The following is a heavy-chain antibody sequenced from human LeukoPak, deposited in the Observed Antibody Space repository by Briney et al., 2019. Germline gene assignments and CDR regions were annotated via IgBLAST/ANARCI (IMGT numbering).Heavy chain of an antibody. V-gene: IGHV3-66*01. D-gene: IGHD1-26*01. CDR1: GFTVSSXX. J-gene: IGHJ5*02. Sequence: LSXXVSGFTVSSXXMSXVRQAPXXXXXXVSVIYSGGSTDYADSVKGRFTISRDNSKNTLYLQMNSLRAEDTAIYYCARDLNNGSYHWFDPWGQGTLVTVSS. CDR2: IYSGGST. CDR3: ARDLNNGSYHWFDP.